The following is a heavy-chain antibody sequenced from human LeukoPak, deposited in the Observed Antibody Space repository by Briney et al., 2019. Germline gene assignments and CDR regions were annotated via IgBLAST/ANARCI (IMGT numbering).Heavy chain of an antibody. V-gene: IGHV1-18*01. Sequence: GASVKVSCKASGYTFSNYGVSWVRQAPGQGLEWMGWISADNGDTNYAQRFQGRVTMTTDTSTSTAYMELRNLRSDDTAVYYCARDVRGSRHKDWYFDLWGRGTLVTVSS. D-gene: IGHD3-16*01. J-gene: IGHJ2*01. CDR2: ISADNGDT. CDR3: ARDVRGSRHKDWYFDL. CDR1: GYTFSNYG.